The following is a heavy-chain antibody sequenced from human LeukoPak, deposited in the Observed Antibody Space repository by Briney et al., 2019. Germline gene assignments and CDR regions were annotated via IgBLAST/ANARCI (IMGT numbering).Heavy chain of an antibody. CDR3: ARGVHSSSSYYFDY. CDR1: GGSFSGYY. D-gene: IGHD6-13*01. CDR2: INHSGST. Sequence: SETLSLTCAVYGGSFSGYYWSWIRQPPGKGLEWIGEINHSGSTNYNPSLKSRVTISVDTSKNQFSLKLSSVTAADTAVYYCARGVHSSSSYYFDYWGQGTLVTVSS. V-gene: IGHV4-34*01. J-gene: IGHJ4*02.